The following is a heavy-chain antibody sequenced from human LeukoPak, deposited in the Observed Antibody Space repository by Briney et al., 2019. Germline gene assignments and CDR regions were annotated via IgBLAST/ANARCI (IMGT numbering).Heavy chain of an antibody. CDR1: GFTFSSYA. J-gene: IGHJ4*02. CDR2: ISGSGGST. CDR3: AKRSQYYYDSSGYYWPYFDY. V-gene: IGHV3-23*01. Sequence: GGSLRLSCAASGFTFSSYAMSWVRQAPGKGLEWVSAISGSGGSTYYVDSVKGRFTISRDNSKNTLYLQMNSLRAEDTAVYYCAKRSQYYYDSSGYYWPYFDYWGQGTLVTVSS. D-gene: IGHD3-22*01.